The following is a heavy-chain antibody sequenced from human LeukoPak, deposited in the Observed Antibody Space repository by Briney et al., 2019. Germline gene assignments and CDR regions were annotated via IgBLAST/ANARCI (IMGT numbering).Heavy chain of an antibody. D-gene: IGHD6-13*01. CDR2: IRGSGGST. CDR3: AKDRYSSSWDYFDY. V-gene: IGHV3-23*01. J-gene: IGHJ4*02. CDR1: GFTFSSYA. Sequence: GGSLRLSCAASGFTFSSYAMSWVRQAPGKGLEWVSAIRGSGGSTYYADYVKGRFTISTENTKNTLYLQINSLRAEDTAVYYCAKDRYSSSWDYFDYWGQGTLVTVSS.